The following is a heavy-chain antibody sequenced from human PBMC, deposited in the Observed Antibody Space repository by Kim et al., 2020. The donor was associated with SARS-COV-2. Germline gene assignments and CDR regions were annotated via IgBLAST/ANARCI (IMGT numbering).Heavy chain of an antibody. CDR1: GGSFSGYY. CDR2: INHSGST. D-gene: IGHD3-9*01. V-gene: IGHV4-34*01. Sequence: SETLSLTCAVYGGSFSGYYWSWIRQPPGKGLEWIGEINHSGSTNYNPSLKSRVTISVDTSKNQFSLKLSSVTAADTAVYYCARGRYDILTGYLDAFDIWG. CDR3: ARGRYDILTGYLDAFDI. J-gene: IGHJ3*02.